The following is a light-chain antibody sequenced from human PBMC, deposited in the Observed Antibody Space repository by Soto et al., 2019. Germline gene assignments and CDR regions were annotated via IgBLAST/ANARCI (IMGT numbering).Light chain of an antibody. CDR2: AAS. J-gene: IGKJ3*01. Sequence: EIVLTQSPGTLSLSPGERATLSFRACQNIGSSSLAWYQQKPGQAPRRLIYAASTRATGSPDRFSGGGSGTDFTLTISRLEPEDFAVYYCQQYGSSPFTFGPGTKVDIK. CDR3: QQYGSSPFT. V-gene: IGKV3-20*01. CDR1: QNIGSSS.